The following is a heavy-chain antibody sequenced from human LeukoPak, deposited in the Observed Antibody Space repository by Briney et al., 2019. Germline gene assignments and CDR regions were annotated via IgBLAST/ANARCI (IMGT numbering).Heavy chain of an antibody. CDR1: GGSISSGDYY. CDR2: IYYSGST. CDR3: ARHPLITMVRGVIYYMDV. V-gene: IGHV4-30-4*08. Sequence: SETLSLTCTVSGGSISSGDYYWSWIRQPPGKGLEWIGYIYYSGSTHYNPSLKSRVTISVDTSKNQFSLKLSSVTAADTAVYYCARHPLITMVRGVIYYMDVWGKGTTVTVSS. D-gene: IGHD3-10*01. J-gene: IGHJ6*03.